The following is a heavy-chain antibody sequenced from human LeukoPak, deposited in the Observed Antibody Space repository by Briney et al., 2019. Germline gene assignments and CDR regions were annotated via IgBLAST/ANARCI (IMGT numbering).Heavy chain of an antibody. CDR1: GVSISSSSYY. Sequence: SETLSLTCTVSGVSISSSSYYWGWIRQPPGKGLEWIGYIYYSGSTNYNPSLKSRVAISLDTSKNQFSLKLSSVTAADTAIYYCARGRPDFWTNFYTYFLDSWGQGTLVTVSS. J-gene: IGHJ4*02. CDR3: ARGRPDFWTNFYTYFLDS. CDR2: IYYSGST. V-gene: IGHV4-61*05. D-gene: IGHD3/OR15-3a*01.